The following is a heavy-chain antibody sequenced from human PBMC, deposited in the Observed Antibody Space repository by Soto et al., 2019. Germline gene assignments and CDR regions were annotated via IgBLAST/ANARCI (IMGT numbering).Heavy chain of an antibody. V-gene: IGHV3-33*01. Sequence: GGSLRLSCAASGFTFSSYGMHWVRQAPGKGLEWVAVIWYDGSNKYYADSVKGRFTISRDNSKNTLYLQMNSLRAEDTAVYYCARDFRIAEYYYMDGWGKGTTVTVSS. D-gene: IGHD2-15*01. CDR1: GFTFSSYG. CDR2: IWYDGSNK. CDR3: ARDFRIAEYYYMDG. J-gene: IGHJ6*03.